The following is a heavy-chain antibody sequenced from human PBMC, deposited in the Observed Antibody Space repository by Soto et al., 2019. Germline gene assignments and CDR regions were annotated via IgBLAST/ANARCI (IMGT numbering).Heavy chain of an antibody. Sequence: PGGSLRLSCAASGISTSSYWMGWVRQAPGRGLEWVASIKNDRSEKYYMDSLKGRFTISRDNALNSLYLQMNSLRAEDTAVYFCVTGYHSDYWGQGTLVTVSS. CDR1: GISTSSYW. D-gene: IGHD5-18*01. J-gene: IGHJ4*02. V-gene: IGHV3-7*03. CDR2: IKNDRSEK. CDR3: VTGYHSDY.